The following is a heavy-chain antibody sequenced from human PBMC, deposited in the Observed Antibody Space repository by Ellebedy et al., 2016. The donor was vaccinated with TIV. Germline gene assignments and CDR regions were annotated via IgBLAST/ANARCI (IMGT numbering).Heavy chain of an antibody. J-gene: IGHJ5*02. CDR1: GDSISRSSYY. D-gene: IGHD3-10*01. CDR3: ARWFGELLYVRWFDP. V-gene: IGHV4-39*01. Sequence: SETLSLTCTVSGDSISRSSYYWGWIRQPPQKGLEWIGSIYYTGSTFYNPSLKSRVTISVDTSKSQFSLRLTSVTAADTAVYYCARWFGELLYVRWFDPWGQGTLVAVSS. CDR2: IYYTGST.